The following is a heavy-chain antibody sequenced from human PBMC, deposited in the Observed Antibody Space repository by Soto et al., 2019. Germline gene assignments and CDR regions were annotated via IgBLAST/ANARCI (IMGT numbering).Heavy chain of an antibody. Sequence: QVQVVESGGGVVQPGRSLRLSCAASGFTFSNYAIHWVRQAPGKGLEWVAVISYDGSNKYYADSVKGRFTISRDNSKNTLDLQMNSLRAEDTAVYYCARDYYDFWSGYYRTYGMDVWGQGTTVTVSS. J-gene: IGHJ6*02. V-gene: IGHV3-30-3*01. CDR2: ISYDGSNK. D-gene: IGHD3-3*01. CDR1: GFTFSNYA. CDR3: ARDYYDFWSGYYRTYGMDV.